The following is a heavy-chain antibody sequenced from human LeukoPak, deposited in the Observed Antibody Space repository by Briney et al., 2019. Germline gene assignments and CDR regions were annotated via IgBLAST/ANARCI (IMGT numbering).Heavy chain of an antibody. CDR3: ARDPSGYSGYDSHYSDY. D-gene: IGHD5-12*01. CDR2: INPSGGST. Sequence: ASVKVSCKASGYTFTSYYMHWVRQAPGQGLEWMGIINPSGGSTSYAQKFQGRVTMTRDTSTSTVYMELSSLRSEDTAVYYCARDPSGYSGYDSHYSDYWGQGTLVTVSS. CDR1: GYTFTSYY. J-gene: IGHJ4*02. V-gene: IGHV1-46*01.